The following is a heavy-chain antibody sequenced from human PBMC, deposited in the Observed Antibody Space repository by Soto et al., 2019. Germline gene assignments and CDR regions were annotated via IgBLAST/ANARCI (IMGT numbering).Heavy chain of an antibody. CDR1: GGPTRSNT. D-gene: IGHD3-9*01. CDR3: ARGVADYDILTGYYKVTWFDP. Sequence: SETLSLTCTVSGGPTRSNTWTGSRNPPGKELEGIGYIYYSGSTNYNPSLKSRVTISVDTSKNQFSLKLSSVTAADTAVYYCARGVADYDILTGYYKVTWFDPWGQGTLVTVSS. J-gene: IGHJ5*02. V-gene: IGHV4-59*01. CDR2: IYYSGST.